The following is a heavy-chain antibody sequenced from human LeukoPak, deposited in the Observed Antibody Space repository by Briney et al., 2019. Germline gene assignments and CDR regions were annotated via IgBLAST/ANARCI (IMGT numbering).Heavy chain of an antibody. CDR3: ARDHLPDYGDSFFDY. J-gene: IGHJ4*02. D-gene: IGHD4-17*01. V-gene: IGHV3-21*01. Sequence: GGSLRLSCAASGFTFSSYSMTWVRQAPGKGLEWVSSISSSSSYIYYADSVKGRFTISRDNAKNSLYLQMNSLRAEDTAVYYCARDHLPDYGDSFFDYWGREPWSPSPQ. CDR2: ISSSSSYI. CDR1: GFTFSSYS.